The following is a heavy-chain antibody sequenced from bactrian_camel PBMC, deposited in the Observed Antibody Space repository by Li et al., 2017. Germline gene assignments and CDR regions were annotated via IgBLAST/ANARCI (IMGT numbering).Heavy chain of an antibody. V-gene: IGHV3S68*01. CDR2: ISKDDVP. J-gene: IGHJ4*01. Sequence: HVQLVESGGGSVQAGGSLRVSCAISGGTWSGLCMGWFRQAPGKEREGVASISKDDVPTYDTSVQGRFTISKDTAKNTLYLQMDSLKTEDTAVYYCARGPEDLWEFGYWGQGTQVTVS. CDR3: ARGPEDLWEFGY. CDR1: GGTWSGLC.